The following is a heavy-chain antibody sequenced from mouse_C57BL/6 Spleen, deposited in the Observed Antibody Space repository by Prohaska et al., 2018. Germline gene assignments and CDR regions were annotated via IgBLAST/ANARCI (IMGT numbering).Heavy chain of an antibody. D-gene: IGHD2-1*01. CDR1: GFTFSGFW. Sequence: GLSCEGSGFTFSGFWMSWVRQTPGKTLEWIGDINSDGSAINYAPSIKDRFTIFRDNDKSTLYLQMSNVRSEDTATYFCMRYGNYGYFDVWGTGTTVTVSS. CDR2: INSDGSAI. V-gene: IGHV11-2*01. J-gene: IGHJ1*03. CDR3: MRYGNYGYFDV.